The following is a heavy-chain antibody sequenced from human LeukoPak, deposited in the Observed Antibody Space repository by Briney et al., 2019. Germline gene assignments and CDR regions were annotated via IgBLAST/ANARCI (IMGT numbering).Heavy chain of an antibody. V-gene: IGHV3-23*01. J-gene: IGHJ5*02. CDR2: ITSGGNI. CDR1: GFTLNNYA. CDR3: AKDWSYTDHGPFDP. Sequence: PAGGSLRLSCAASGFTLNNYAMNWVRQAPGKGLEWVSGITSGGNIYYADSVKGRFTICRDTSKSTLFLQMNSLRAEDTAVYYCAKDWSYTDHGPFDPWGQGTLVTVSS. D-gene: IGHD3-10*01.